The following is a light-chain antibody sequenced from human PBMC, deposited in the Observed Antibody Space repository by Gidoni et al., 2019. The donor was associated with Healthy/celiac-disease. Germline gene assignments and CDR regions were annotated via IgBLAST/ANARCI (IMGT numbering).Light chain of an antibody. Sequence: DIQMPPSPSTLSASVGDRVTITCRASQSISSWLAWYQQKPGKAPKLLIYKASSLESGVPSRFSGSGSGTEFTLTISSLQPDDFATYYCQQYNSYPYTFGQGTKLEIK. CDR2: KAS. CDR1: QSISSW. J-gene: IGKJ2*01. V-gene: IGKV1-5*03. CDR3: QQYNSYPYT.